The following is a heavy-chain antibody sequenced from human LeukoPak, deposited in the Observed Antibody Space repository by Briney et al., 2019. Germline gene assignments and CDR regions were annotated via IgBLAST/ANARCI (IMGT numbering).Heavy chain of an antibody. CDR2: ISAYNGNT. CDR3: ARGGLEWLSVDGFDI. Sequence: ASVKVSCKASGGTFSNYAISWVRQAPGQGLEWMGWISAYNGNTNYAQKLQGRVTMTTDTSTSTAYMELRSLRSDDTAMYSCARGGLEWLSVDGFDIWGQGTKVTVSS. V-gene: IGHV1-18*01. CDR1: GGTFSNYA. J-gene: IGHJ3*02. D-gene: IGHD3-3*01.